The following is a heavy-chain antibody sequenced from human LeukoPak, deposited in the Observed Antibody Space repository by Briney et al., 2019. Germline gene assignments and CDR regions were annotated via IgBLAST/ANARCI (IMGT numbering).Heavy chain of an antibody. Sequence: PGGSLRLSCAASGFTFSSYSMNWVRQAPGKGLEWVSFITDSSSYIYYADSVKGRFTISRDNAKNSVYLQMNSLGAEDTAVYYCARKGGSGYYYSYRDVWGKGPTVTVSS. CDR1: GFTFSSYS. D-gene: IGHD3-16*01. V-gene: IGHV3-21*01. J-gene: IGHJ6*03. CDR2: ITDSSSYI. CDR3: ARKGGSGYYYSYRDV.